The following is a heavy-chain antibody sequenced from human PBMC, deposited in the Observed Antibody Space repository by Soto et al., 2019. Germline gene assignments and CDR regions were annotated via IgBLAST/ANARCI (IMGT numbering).Heavy chain of an antibody. J-gene: IGHJ6*02. CDR3: ARMDGDYNYYGLDV. CDR2: FFSDAER. CDR1: GFSLTNGRMG. V-gene: IGHV2-26*01. Sequence: QVTLKESGPVLVKPTETLTLTCSVSGFSLTNGRMGVSWIRQPPGKALEWLAHFFSDAERSYSTSMQSRLNMYKDSSGSQVVLTMTNMDPADTGTYFCARMDGDYNYYGLDVWGHGLAVTVSS. D-gene: IGHD4-17*01.